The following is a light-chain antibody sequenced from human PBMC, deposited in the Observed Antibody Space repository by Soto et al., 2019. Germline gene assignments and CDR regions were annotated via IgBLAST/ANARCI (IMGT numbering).Light chain of an antibody. Sequence: EIVMTQSPATLSVSPGERATLSCRASQSVSSYLAWYQQKPGQAPRLLIYGASSRATGIPDRFSGSGSGTDFTLTISRLEPEDFAVYYCQQYGSLYTFGQGTKLEIK. CDR2: GAS. CDR1: QSVSSY. J-gene: IGKJ2*01. V-gene: IGKV3-20*01. CDR3: QQYGSLYT.